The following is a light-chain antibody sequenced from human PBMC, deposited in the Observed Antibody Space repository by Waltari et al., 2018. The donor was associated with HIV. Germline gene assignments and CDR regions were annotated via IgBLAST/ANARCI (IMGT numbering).Light chain of an antibody. J-gene: IGLJ1*01. CDR3: YSTDSSGYPRGV. CDR1: ALAKKF. V-gene: IGLV3-10*01. Sequence: SNELTQPPSVSVSPGQTARITCSGDALAKKFAYWYQQKSGQAPVLVIFDDSKRPSGIPEIFSGSNSGTMATLTISVAQVEDEGDYYCYSTDSSGYPRGVFGTGTKVIVL. CDR2: DDS.